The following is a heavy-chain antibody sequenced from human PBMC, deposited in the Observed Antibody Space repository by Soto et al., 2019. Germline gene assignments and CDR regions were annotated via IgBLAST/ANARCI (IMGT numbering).Heavy chain of an antibody. CDR3: ARDLSYRRQFYGMDV. J-gene: IGHJ6*02. CDR2: ISAYNGNT. V-gene: IGHV1-18*01. D-gene: IGHD2-8*01. CDR1: GYTFTSYG. Sequence: ASVKVSCKASGYTFTSYGIRWVRQAPGQGLEWMGLISAYNGNTNYAQKLQGRVTMTTDTSTSTAYMELRSLRSDDTAVYYCARDLSYRRQFYGMDVWGQGTTVTVSS.